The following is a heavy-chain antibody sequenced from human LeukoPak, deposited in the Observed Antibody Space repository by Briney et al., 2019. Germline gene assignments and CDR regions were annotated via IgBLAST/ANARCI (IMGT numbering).Heavy chain of an antibody. D-gene: IGHD3-10*01. CDR2: IYHSGST. J-gene: IGHJ4*02. V-gene: IGHV4-30-2*01. CDR3: AGGGSGSWGQKRNPFDY. CDR1: GGSISSGGYY. Sequence: SSETLSLTCTVSGGSISSGGYYWSWIRQPPGKGLEWIGEIYHSGSTNYNPSLKSRVTISVDKSKNQFSLKLSSVTAADTAVYYCAGGGSGSWGQKRNPFDYWGQGTLVTVSS.